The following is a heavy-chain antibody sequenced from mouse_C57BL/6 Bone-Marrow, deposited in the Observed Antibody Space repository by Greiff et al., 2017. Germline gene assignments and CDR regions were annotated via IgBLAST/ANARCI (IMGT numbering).Heavy chain of an antibody. V-gene: IGHV1-69*01. CDR3: ARSSWFAY. CDR1: GYTFTSYW. CDR2: IDPSDSYT. Sequence: QVQLQQPGAELVMPGASVKLSCKASGYTFTSYWMHWVKQRPGHGLEWIGEIDPSDSYTNYNQKFKGKSTLTVDKSSSTAYMQLSSRTSEDSAVYYCARSSWFAYWGQGTLVTVSA. J-gene: IGHJ3*01.